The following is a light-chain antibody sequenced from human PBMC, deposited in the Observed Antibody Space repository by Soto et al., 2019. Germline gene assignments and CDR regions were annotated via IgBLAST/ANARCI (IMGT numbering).Light chain of an antibody. CDR3: QQSYSTPQT. J-gene: IGKJ1*01. Sequence: DIQMTQSPSSLSASVGDRVTITCRASQSISSYLNWYQQKPGKAPKLLIYAASSFKSGVPSRFSGSGSGTDFTLTISSLQPEDFATYYCQQSYSTPQTFGQGTKVEIK. V-gene: IGKV1-39*01. CDR2: AAS. CDR1: QSISSY.